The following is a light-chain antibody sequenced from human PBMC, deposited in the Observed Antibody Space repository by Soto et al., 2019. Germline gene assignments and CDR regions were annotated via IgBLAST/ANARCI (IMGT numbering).Light chain of an antibody. J-gene: IGKJ4*01. Sequence: IVLMQSPGTLSLSPAERATLSCRASQSVSNNFLAWYQQKPGQAPRLLIDGSSTRTTGTPDTFSGSGCGTDFTLAISSLEPEAFAVYYCKQYCTSPPLTFGGGTKVEIK. CDR1: QSVSNNF. CDR2: GSS. V-gene: IGKV3-20*01. CDR3: KQYCTSPPLT.